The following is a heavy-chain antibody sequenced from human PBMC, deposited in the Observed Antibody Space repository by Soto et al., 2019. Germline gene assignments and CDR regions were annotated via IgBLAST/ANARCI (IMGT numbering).Heavy chain of an antibody. CDR1: GFTFSSYS. V-gene: IGHV3-21*01. J-gene: IGHJ6*02. CDR3: ARDLLVTFGGASGMEV. Sequence: EVQLVESGGGLVKPGGSLRLSCAASGFTFSSYSMNWVRQAPGKGLEWVSSISSSSSYIYYADSVMGRFTISRDNAKNALHHKMHSLRAEDTAGYSCARDLLVTFGGASGMEVWGQGTTVTVCS. D-gene: IGHD3-16*01. CDR2: ISSSSSYI.